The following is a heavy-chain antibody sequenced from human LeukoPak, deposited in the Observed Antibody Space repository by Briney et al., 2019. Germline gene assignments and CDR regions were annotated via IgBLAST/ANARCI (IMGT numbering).Heavy chain of an antibody. D-gene: IGHD4-11*01. Sequence: PGGSLRLSCAASGFTFSSYAMSWVRQAPGKGLEWVSAISGSGGSTYYADSVKGRFTISRDNSKNTLYLQINSLRTEDTAVYYCARDTSAFGTTVTTAVDNWGQGTLVTVSS. CDR3: ARDTSAFGTTVTTAVDN. CDR1: GFTFSSYA. CDR2: ISGSGGST. J-gene: IGHJ4*01. V-gene: IGHV3-23*01.